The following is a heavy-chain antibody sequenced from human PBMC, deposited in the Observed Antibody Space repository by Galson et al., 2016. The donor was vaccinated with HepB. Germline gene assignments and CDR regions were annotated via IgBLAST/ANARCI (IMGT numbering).Heavy chain of an antibody. CDR1: GFVFSNFG. V-gene: IGHV3-23*01. J-gene: IGHJ4*02. D-gene: IGHD1-1*01. CDR2: ISTRRTT. Sequence: SLRLSCAASGFVFSNFGLSWVRQAPGKGLEWVASISTRRTTYYSDSVQGRFTISRDSSNNTLYLQMNGLRAEDTAGYYCAKERLVRRIFDHWGQGTLLTVSS. CDR3: AKERLVRRIFDH.